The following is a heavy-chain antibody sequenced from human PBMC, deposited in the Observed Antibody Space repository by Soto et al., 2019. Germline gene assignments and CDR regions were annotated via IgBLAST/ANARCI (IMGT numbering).Heavy chain of an antibody. D-gene: IGHD2-2*01. Sequence: SETLSLTCTVSGGSISSGGYYWSWIRQHPGKGLEWIGYIYYSGSTYYNPSLKSRVTISVDTSKNQFSLKLSSVTAADTAVYYCAREKVPAAIPLDVWGKGTTVTVSS. CDR2: IYYSGST. V-gene: IGHV4-31*03. CDR3: AREKVPAAIPLDV. J-gene: IGHJ6*04. CDR1: GGSISSGGYY.